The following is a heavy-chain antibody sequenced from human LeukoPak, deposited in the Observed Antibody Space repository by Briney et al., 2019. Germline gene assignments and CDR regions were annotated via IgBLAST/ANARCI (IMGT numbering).Heavy chain of an antibody. CDR2: INPNSGGT. CDR3: ARSYCSSTSCYDVFDY. V-gene: IGHV1-2*02. J-gene: IGHJ4*02. D-gene: IGHD2-2*01. CDR1: GYTFTGYY. Sequence: ASVKVSCKASGYTFTGYYMHWVRQAPGQGLEWMGWINPNSGGTNYAQKFHGRVTMTRDTSISTAYMELSRLRSDDTAVYYCARSYCSSTSCYDVFDYWGQGTLVTVSS.